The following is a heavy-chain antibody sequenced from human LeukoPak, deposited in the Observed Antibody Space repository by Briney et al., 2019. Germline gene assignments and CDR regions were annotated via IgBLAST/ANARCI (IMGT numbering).Heavy chain of an antibody. J-gene: IGHJ4*02. CDR2: INPSGGST. CDR3: ARAALSHSYYDFWSGYPAIDY. Sequence: ASVKVSCKASGYTFTSYYMHWVRQAPGQGLEWMGIINPSGGSTSYAQKFQGRVTMTRDTSTSTVYMELSSLRSEDTAVYYCARAALSHSYYDFWSGYPAIDYWGQGTLVTVSS. CDR1: GYTFTSYY. V-gene: IGHV1-46*01. D-gene: IGHD3-3*01.